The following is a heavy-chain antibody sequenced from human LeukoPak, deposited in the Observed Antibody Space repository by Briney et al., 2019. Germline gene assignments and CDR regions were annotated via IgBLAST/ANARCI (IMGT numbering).Heavy chain of an antibody. CDR2: IYHSGST. V-gene: IGHV4-30-2*01. CDR1: GGSISSGGYP. J-gene: IGHJ3*02. CDR3: ARGPPYDAFDI. Sequence: SQTLSLTCAVSGGSISSGGYPWSWIRQPPGKGLEWIGYIYHSGSTYYNPSLKSRVTISVDRSKNQFSLKLSSVTAADTAVYYCARGPPYDAFDIWGQGTMVTVSS.